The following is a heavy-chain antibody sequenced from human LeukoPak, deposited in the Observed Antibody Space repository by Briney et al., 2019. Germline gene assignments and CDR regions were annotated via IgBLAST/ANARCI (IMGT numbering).Heavy chain of an antibody. CDR2: IYSGGST. V-gene: IGHV3-53*01. J-gene: IGHJ4*02. CDR3: ARGGIQASGSYYDY. CDR1: GFTVSSNY. Sequence: GGSLRLSCAASGFTVSSNYLTWVRQAPGKGLEWVSVIYSGGSTYYADSVKGRFTISRDNSKNTLYLQMNSLRAEDTAVYYCARGGIQASGSYYDYWGQGTLVTVSS. D-gene: IGHD1-26*01.